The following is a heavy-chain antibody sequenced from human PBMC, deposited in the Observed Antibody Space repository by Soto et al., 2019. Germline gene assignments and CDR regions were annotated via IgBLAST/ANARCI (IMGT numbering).Heavy chain of an antibody. D-gene: IGHD3-3*01. Sequence: ASVKVSCKASGYTFTTHYIHWVRQAPGQGPEWMGIIDPRSGSAGYAQRFQVSVTMTRDTPTSTFYMELSSLRSEDTAVYYCASSYDLQHYYYGLDVCGQVNTVTVSS. CDR1: GYTFTTHY. J-gene: IGHJ6*02. CDR2: IDPRSGSA. V-gene: IGHV1-46*03. CDR3: ASSYDLQHYYYGLDV.